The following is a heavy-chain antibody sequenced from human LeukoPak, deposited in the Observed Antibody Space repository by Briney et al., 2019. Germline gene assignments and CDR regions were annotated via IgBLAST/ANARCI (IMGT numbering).Heavy chain of an antibody. Sequence: ETLSLTCTVSGGSISSSSYYWGWVRQAPGKGLEWVSSISSSSSYIYYADSVKGRFTISRDNAKNSLYLQMNSLRAEDTAVHYCARDGYYDFWSGYSYNWFDPWGQGTLVTVSS. V-gene: IGHV3-21*01. CDR3: ARDGYYDFWSGYSYNWFDP. CDR1: GGSISSSSYY. CDR2: ISSSSSYI. D-gene: IGHD3-3*01. J-gene: IGHJ5*02.